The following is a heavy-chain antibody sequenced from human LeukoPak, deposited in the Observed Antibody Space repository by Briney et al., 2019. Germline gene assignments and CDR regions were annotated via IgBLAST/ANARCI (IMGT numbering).Heavy chain of an antibody. CDR3: AKVAQFGVVAPGYMDV. D-gene: IGHD2-15*01. Sequence: GGSLRLSCAASRFTFSSYGMHWVRQAPGKGLEWVAFIRYDGSNKYYADSVKGRFTISRDNSKNTLYLQMNSLRAEDTAVYYCAKVAQFGVVAPGYMDVWGKGTTVTVSS. J-gene: IGHJ6*03. CDR2: IRYDGSNK. V-gene: IGHV3-30*02. CDR1: RFTFSSYG.